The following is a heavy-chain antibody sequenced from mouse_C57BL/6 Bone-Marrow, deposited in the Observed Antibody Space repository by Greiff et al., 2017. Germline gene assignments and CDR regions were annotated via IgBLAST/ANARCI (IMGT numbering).Heavy chain of an antibody. J-gene: IGHJ2*01. CDR2: IDPETGGT. CDR1: GYTFTDYE. D-gene: IGHD1-1*01. Sequence: QVQLQQSGAELVRPGASVTLSCKASGYTFTDYEMHWVKQTPVHGLEWIGAIDPETGGTAYNQKFKGKAILTADKSSSTAYMELRSLTSEDSAVYYCTREGTTVGVPLDYWGQGTTLTVSS. CDR3: TREGTTVGVPLDY. V-gene: IGHV1-15*01.